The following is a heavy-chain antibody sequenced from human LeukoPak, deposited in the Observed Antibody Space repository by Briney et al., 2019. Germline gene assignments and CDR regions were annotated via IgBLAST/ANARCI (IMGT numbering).Heavy chain of an antibody. CDR1: GGSISKYY. J-gene: IGHJ3*02. V-gene: IGHV4-59*01. CDR3: VRLQPNTGEWAFDI. Sequence: SETLSLTCTVSGGSISKYYWSWIREPPGEGLEWIGYISNGGTTKYNPSLKSRVTISVDTSNNQLSRRLSSVTAADTAVYHCVRLQPNTGEWAFDIWGQGTMVSVSS. D-gene: IGHD1-1*01. CDR2: ISNGGTT.